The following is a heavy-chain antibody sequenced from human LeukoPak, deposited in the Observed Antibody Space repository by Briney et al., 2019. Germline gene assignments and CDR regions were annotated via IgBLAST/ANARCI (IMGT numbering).Heavy chain of an antibody. CDR3: ARDSSGWYYFDY. V-gene: IGHV1-3*01. J-gene: IGHJ4*02. CDR2: INAGNGNT. Sequence: ASVKVSCKASGYTFTSYAMHWVRQAPRQRLEWMGWINAGNGNTKYSQKFQGRVTITRDTSASTAYMELSSLRSEDTAVYYCARDSSGWYYFDYWGQGTLVTVSP. CDR1: GYTFTSYA. D-gene: IGHD6-19*01.